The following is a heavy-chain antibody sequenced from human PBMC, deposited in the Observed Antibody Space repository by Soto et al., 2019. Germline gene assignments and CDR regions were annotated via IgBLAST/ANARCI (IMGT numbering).Heavy chain of an antibody. Sequence: QVQLQESGPGLVKPSQTLSLTCTVSGGSISSGDYYWSWIRQPPGKGLEWMGYIYYSGSTYYNPSLNSGVTISVDTSKNQYSLKLSSVTAADTAVYYCARDLGYYDSSGYYSEHAFDIWGQGTMVTVSS. CDR2: IYYSGST. J-gene: IGHJ3*02. CDR3: ARDLGYYDSSGYYSEHAFDI. V-gene: IGHV4-30-4*01. D-gene: IGHD3-22*01. CDR1: GGSISSGDYY.